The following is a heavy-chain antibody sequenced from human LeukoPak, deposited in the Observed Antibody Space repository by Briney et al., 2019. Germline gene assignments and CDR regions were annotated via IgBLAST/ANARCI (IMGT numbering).Heavy chain of an antibody. CDR1: GGSISSGGYY. V-gene: IGHV4-61*08. Sequence: SETLSLTCTVSGGSISSGGYYWSWIRQPPGKGLEWIGYIYYSGSTNYNPSLKSRVTISVDTSKNQFSLKLSSVTAADTAVYYCARGLPAGYSYGSFFDYWGQGTLVTVSS. CDR3: ARGLPAGYSYGSFFDY. D-gene: IGHD5-18*01. CDR2: IYYSGST. J-gene: IGHJ4*02.